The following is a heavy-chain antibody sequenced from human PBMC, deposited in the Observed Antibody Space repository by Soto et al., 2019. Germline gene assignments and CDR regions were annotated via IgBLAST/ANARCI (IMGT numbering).Heavy chain of an antibody. J-gene: IGHJ4*02. CDR2: SHQSGNT. CDR3: ATRDSGRIY. V-gene: IGHV4-4*02. Sequence: QVQLQESGPGLMKPSGTLSLTCAVSGVSISSHDWWTWVRQPPGKGLEWIGESHQSGNTNYNSSLESRVTISVDKSRTQLSLKLTSVTVADTAVYYCATRDSGRIYWGQGTLVTVSS. D-gene: IGHD6-13*01. CDR1: GVSISSHDW.